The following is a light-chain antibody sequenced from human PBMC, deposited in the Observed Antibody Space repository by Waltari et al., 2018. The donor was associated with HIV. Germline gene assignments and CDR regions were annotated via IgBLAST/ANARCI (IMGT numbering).Light chain of an antibody. Sequence: QSALTQPASVSGSPRQSITISCTGTSSDVGGYNYVSWYQQHPGKAPKLMMYEVSNRPSVGSNRFSGSKSGDTACLAIAGVQAGDDAEYYCSSYTSSNTLVFGGGTKLTVL. CDR2: EVS. V-gene: IGLV2-14*01. J-gene: IGLJ2*01. CDR1: SSDVGGYNY. CDR3: SSYTSSNTLV.